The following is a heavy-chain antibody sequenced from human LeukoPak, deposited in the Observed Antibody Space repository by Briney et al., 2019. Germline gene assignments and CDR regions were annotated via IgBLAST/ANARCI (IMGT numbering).Heavy chain of an antibody. Sequence: LGESLKISCKGSGYSFTDYWIGWVRQMPGKGLEWMGIIYPGDSDTRYRPSFQGHVTISDDKSISTAYLQWSSLKASDTAMYYCARPLFSGDPGGVAEDYWGQGTLVTVSS. CDR1: GYSFTDYW. V-gene: IGHV5-51*01. CDR2: IYPGDSDT. CDR3: ARPLFSGDPGGVAEDY. D-gene: IGHD3-16*01. J-gene: IGHJ4*02.